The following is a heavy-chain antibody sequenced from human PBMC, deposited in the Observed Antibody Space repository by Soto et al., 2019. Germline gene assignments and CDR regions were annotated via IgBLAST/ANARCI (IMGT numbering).Heavy chain of an antibody. CDR2: ISDSSSTI. V-gene: IGHV3-48*02. J-gene: IGHJ6*02. D-gene: IGHD4-17*01. CDR1: GFTFSSHS. CDR3: AREPTVTTLWGAVHYSGLDV. Sequence: EVQLVESGGGLVQPGGSLRLSCAASGFTFSSHSMNWVRQVPGKGLEWVSYISDSSSTIYYADSVKGRFTISRDNAKNSLYLQMNSLRDEDTGLYYCAREPTVTTLWGAVHYSGLDVWGQGTTVTVSS.